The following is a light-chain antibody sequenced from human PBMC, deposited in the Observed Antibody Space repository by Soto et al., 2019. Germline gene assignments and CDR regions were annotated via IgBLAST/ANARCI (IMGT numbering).Light chain of an antibody. CDR2: EVN. Sequence: QSALTQPPSASGSPGQSVTISCTGTSSDFGTYNFVSWYQXHPGKAPKLMIYEVNKRPSGVPDRFSGSKSGNTASLTVSGLQAEDEADYYCSSYVRSTSFAFGGGTK. V-gene: IGLV2-8*01. CDR3: SSYVRSTSFA. J-gene: IGLJ2*01. CDR1: SSDFGTYNF.